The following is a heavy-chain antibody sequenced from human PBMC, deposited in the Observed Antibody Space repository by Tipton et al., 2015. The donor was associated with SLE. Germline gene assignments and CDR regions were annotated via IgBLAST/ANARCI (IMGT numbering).Heavy chain of an antibody. D-gene: IGHD1-14*01. V-gene: IGHV3-23*01. CDR3: AKYSQPSRSWFDP. CDR1: GFSFSSYA. Sequence: LSCAASGFSFSSYAMSWVRQAPGKGLEWVSTIGGSGTTTYYADSVKGRFTISRDNSKNTLFRQMSSLRAEDTALYYCAKYSQPSRSWFDPWGQGTLVTVSS. CDR2: IGGSGTTT. J-gene: IGHJ5*02.